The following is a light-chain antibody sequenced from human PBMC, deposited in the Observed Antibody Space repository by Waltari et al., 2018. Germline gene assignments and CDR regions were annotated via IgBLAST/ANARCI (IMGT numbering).Light chain of an antibody. CDR2: QNP. CDR1: KLGDKD. J-gene: IGLJ2*01. Sequence: SYELTQPPSVSVSPGQTATITCSGDKLGDKDVCWYQQKPGQSPVVVIYQNPKRPSGIPERFSGSNSENTATLTISGTQAMDEADYYCQAWATGTDVIFGGGTKVTVL. CDR3: QAWATGTDVI. V-gene: IGLV3-1*01.